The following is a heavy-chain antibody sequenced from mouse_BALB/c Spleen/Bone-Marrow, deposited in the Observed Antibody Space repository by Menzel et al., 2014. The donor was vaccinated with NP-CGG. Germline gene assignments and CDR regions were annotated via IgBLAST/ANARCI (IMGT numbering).Heavy chain of an antibody. Sequence: EVQVVESGPELVEPGTSVKMSCKASGYTFTSYVIHWVKQKPGQGLERIGYINPFNDGTKYNEKFKDKATLTSDKSSNTAYMELSSLTSEDSAVYYCARTGNYYGSSFDYWGQGTTLTVSS. CDR3: ARTGNYYGSSFDY. CDR2: INPFNDGT. V-gene: IGHV1-14*01. J-gene: IGHJ2*01. D-gene: IGHD1-1*01. CDR1: GYTFTSYV.